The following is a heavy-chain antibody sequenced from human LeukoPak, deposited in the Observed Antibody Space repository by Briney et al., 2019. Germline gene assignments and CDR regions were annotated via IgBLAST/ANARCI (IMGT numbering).Heavy chain of an antibody. CDR1: GGSFSGYY. J-gene: IGHJ4*02. D-gene: IGHD4-17*01. CDR2: INHSGST. V-gene: IGHV4-34*01. CDR3: ARVPTVTFFDY. Sequence: TSETLSLTCTVYGGSFSGYYWSWIRQPPGKGLEWIGEINHSGSTNYNPSLKSRVTISVDTSKNQFSLKLSSVTAADTAVYYCARVPTVTFFDYWGQGTLVTVSS.